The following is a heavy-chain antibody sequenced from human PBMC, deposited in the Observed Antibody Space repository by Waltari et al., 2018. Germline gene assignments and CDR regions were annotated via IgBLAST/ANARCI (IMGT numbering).Heavy chain of an antibody. D-gene: IGHD6-13*01. CDR1: GYTFSGYY. J-gene: IGHJ3*02. V-gene: IGHV1-2*02. Sequence: QVQLVQSGAEVKKPGASVKVSCKASGYTFSGYYMHWVRQAPGQGLEWMGWNNPNSGGTNYAQKFRGRGTMTRDTSITTAYMEFSSLRSDDTAVYYCARGGIKAADRGAIDIWGQGTMVTVSS. CDR3: ARGGIKAADRGAIDI. CDR2: NNPNSGGT.